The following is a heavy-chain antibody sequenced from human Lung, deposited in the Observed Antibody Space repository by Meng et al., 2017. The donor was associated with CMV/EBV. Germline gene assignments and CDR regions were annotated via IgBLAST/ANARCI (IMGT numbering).Heavy chain of an antibody. CDR3: ASFPPPGKQWLVTDY. V-gene: IGHV4-4*02. CDR1: GGSISSSNW. Sequence: QVRLQESGPGLVKPSGTLSLTFAVSGGSISSSNWWSWVRQPPGKGLEWIGEIYHSGSTNYNPSLKSRVTISVDKSKNQFSLKLSSVTAADTAVYYCASFPPPGKQWLVTDYWGQGTLVTVSS. D-gene: IGHD6-19*01. J-gene: IGHJ4*02. CDR2: IYHSGST.